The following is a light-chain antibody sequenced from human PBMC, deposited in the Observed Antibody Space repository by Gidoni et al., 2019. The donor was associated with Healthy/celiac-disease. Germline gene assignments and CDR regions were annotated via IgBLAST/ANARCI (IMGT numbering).Light chain of an antibody. Sequence: DIQMTQSPSSLSASVGDRVTITRRASQSIISYLNWYQQKPGKAPKLLIYAAYRLQSGVPSMFSGSGSGTDFTLTISSLQPEDFATYYCQQSYSTPWTFGQGTKVEIK. V-gene: IGKV1-39*01. CDR2: AAY. CDR1: QSIISY. J-gene: IGKJ1*01. CDR3: QQSYSTPWT.